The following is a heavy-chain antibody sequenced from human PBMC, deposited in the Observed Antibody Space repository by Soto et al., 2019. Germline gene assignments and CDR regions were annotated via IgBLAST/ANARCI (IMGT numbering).Heavy chain of an antibody. D-gene: IGHD2-2*01. CDR2: IYYSGST. J-gene: IGHJ1*01. CDR1: VCCVSSGGYY. V-gene: IGHV4-61*08. CDR3: ARAALPTTITPSFEY. Sequence: SETLSLTCTVYVCCVSSGGYYCSWVRQPPWQGLEWIGYIYYSGSTNYNPSLKSRVTISVDTSKDQFSLKLSSVTAADTAVYYCARAALPTTITPSFEY.